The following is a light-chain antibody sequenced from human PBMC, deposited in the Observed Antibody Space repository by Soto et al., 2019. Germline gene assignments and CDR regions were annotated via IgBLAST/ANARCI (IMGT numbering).Light chain of an antibody. J-gene: IGKJ1*01. V-gene: IGKV1-5*03. CDR1: HSIIMW. Sequence: DIQXTQSPSTLSPSVGDRVTISXRASHSIIMWLSWYQQKAGXAPKXXXAKXSTLKRGGPSRLSGSGSETEFTLTISSLHPDDFANYYCQHYKSDSEAFGQGTKVEIK. CDR2: KXS. CDR3: QHYKSDSEA.